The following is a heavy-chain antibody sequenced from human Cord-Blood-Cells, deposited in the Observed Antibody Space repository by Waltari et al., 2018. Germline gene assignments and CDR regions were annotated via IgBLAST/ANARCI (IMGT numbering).Heavy chain of an antibody. D-gene: IGHD6-25*01. CDR3: ARGLAAAPYLFDP. J-gene: IGHJ5*02. V-gene: IGHV4-34*01. CDR2: INHSGST. Sequence: QVQLQQWGAGLLKPSETLSLTCAVYGGSFSGYYWSWIRQPPGKVLEWIGEINHSGSTNYNPSLKSRVTISVDTSKNQFSLKLSSVTAADTAVYYCARGLAAAPYLFDPWGQGTLVTVSS. CDR1: GGSFSGYY.